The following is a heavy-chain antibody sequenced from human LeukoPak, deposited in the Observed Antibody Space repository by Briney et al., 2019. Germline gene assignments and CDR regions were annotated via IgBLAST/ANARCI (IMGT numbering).Heavy chain of an antibody. J-gene: IGHJ5*02. CDR3: ARGISLNGYRIEGWFDP. CDR1: GYTFTSYY. D-gene: IGHD6-25*01. V-gene: IGHV1-46*01. CDR2: INPSGGST. Sequence: ASVKVSCKASGYTFTSYYMHWVRQAPGQGLEWMGIINPSGGSTSYAQKFQGRVTMTRDTSTSTVYMELSSLRSEDTAVYYCARGISLNGYRIEGWFDPWGQGTLVTVSS.